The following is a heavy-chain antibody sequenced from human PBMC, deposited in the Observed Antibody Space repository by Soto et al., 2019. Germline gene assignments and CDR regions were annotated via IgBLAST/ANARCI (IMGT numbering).Heavy chain of an antibody. Sequence: GGSLRLSCAASGFTFSDYYMSWIRQAPGKGLEWVSYISSSGSTIYYADSVKGRFTISRDNAKNSLYLQMNSLRAEDTAVYYCARDLRYCSSTSCFYGMDVCGQGXTVTVSS. J-gene: IGHJ6*02. CDR3: ARDLRYCSSTSCFYGMDV. CDR2: ISSSGSTI. V-gene: IGHV3-11*01. D-gene: IGHD2-2*01. CDR1: GFTFSDYY.